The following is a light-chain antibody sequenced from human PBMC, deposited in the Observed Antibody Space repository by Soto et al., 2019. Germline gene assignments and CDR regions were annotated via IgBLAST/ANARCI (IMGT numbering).Light chain of an antibody. CDR3: QQYGLPPHS. J-gene: IGKJ2*01. CDR1: QSVYYNY. V-gene: IGKV3-20*01. Sequence: EIVLTQSPGTLSLSPGERATLSCRASQSVYYNYLAWYQQKPGQTPRLLVNGASNRATGIPDRFSGGGSGTDFTLTISSLEPEDFAVYYCQQYGLPPHSFGQGTRVEIK. CDR2: GAS.